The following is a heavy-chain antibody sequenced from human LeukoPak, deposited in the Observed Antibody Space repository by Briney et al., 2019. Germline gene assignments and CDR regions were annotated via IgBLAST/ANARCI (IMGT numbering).Heavy chain of an antibody. CDR3: ARDYLRVVVVPAEYNWFDP. V-gene: IGHV1-2*02. CDR1: GYTFTGYY. Sequence: GASVKVSCKASGYTFTGYYMHWVRQAPGQGLEWMGWINPNSGGTNYAQKFQGRVTMTRDTSISTAYMELSRLRSDDTAVCYCARDYLRVVVVPAEYNWFDPWGQGTLVTVSS. D-gene: IGHD2-2*01. J-gene: IGHJ5*02. CDR2: INPNSGGT.